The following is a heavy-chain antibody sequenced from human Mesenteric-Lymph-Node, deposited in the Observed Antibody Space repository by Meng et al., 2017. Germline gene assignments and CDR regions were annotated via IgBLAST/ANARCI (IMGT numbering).Heavy chain of an antibody. Sequence: QVQLVQSGAEVKKPGASVKVSCKASGYTFTSYGISWVRQAPGQGLEWMGWINTNTGNPTYAQGFTGRFVFSLDTSVSTAYLQICSLKAEDTAVYYCARRGIAVAESHFDPWGQGTLVTVSS. CDR1: GYTFTSYG. D-gene: IGHD6-19*01. CDR2: INTNTGNP. CDR3: ARRGIAVAESHFDP. J-gene: IGHJ5*02. V-gene: IGHV7-4-1*01.